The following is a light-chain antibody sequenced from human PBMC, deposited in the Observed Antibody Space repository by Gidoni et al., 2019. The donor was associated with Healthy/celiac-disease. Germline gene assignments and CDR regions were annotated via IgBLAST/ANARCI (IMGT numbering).Light chain of an antibody. CDR2: DTN. Sequence: QAVVPQEPSLTLSPGGTVTLTCGSSAEPVTSTHYPYWFQQKPGQAPRTLIYDTNNKHSWTPARFSGSLLGGKAALTLSGAQPEDEADYYCLLSHGAARVFGGGTKLTVL. J-gene: IGLJ3*02. CDR1: AEPVTSTHY. CDR3: LLSHGAARV. V-gene: IGLV7-46*01.